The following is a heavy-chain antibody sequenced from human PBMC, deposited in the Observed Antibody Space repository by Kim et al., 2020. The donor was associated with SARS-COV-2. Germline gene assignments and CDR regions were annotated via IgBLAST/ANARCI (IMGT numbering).Heavy chain of an antibody. Sequence: GGSLRLSCAASGFTVSNNYLSWVRQAPGKGLEWVSVIYSDGSTYYADSVKGRFTISRDNSKNTLYLQVNSLRAEDTAVYYCARDTQTMATIYWGQGTLVTVSS. CDR2: IYSDGST. CDR3: ARDTQTMATIY. CDR1: GFTVSNNY. V-gene: IGHV3-66*01. D-gene: IGHD5-18*01. J-gene: IGHJ4*02.